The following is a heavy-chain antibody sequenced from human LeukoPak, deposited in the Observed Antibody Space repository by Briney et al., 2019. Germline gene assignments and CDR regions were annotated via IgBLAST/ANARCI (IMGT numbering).Heavy chain of an antibody. V-gene: IGHV4-39*01. D-gene: IGHD6-19*01. CDR2: IYYGGST. CDR3: ARNKYASGWSTFDY. Sequence: SETLSLTCTVSGGSISSSSYYWGWIRQPPGKGLEWIRSIYYGGSTYYNPSLKSRVTISVDTSKNQFSLKLSSVTAADTAVYYCARNKYASGWSTFDYWGQGTLVTVFS. J-gene: IGHJ4*02. CDR1: GGSISSSSYY.